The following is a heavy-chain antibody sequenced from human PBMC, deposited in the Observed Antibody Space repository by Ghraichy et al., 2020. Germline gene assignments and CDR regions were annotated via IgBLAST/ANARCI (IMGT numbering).Heavy chain of an antibody. J-gene: IGHJ5*02. Sequence: SETLSLNCTVSGGSISSSYYSWIRQPAGKGLEWIGHIYTSGSTNYNPSLKSRVSMSVDTSKKHFSLKLSSVTAADTAVYYCARHTVTDWLDPWGQGTLVTVSS. CDR2: IYTSGST. CDR3: ARHTVTDWLDP. D-gene: IGHD4-17*01. CDR1: GGSISSSY. V-gene: IGHV4-4*07.